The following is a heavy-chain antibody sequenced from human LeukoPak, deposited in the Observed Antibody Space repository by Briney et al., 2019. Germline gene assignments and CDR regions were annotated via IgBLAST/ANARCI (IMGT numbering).Heavy chain of an antibody. D-gene: IGHD5-12*01. Sequence: GRSLRLSCAASGFTFSSYAMHWVRQAPGKGLEWVAVISYDGSNKYYADSVKGRFTISRDNSKNTLYLQMNSLRAEDTDVYYCASMATRYYFDYWGQGTLVTVSS. CDR2: ISYDGSNK. V-gene: IGHV3-30*04. CDR1: GFTFSSYA. CDR3: ASMATRYYFDY. J-gene: IGHJ4*02.